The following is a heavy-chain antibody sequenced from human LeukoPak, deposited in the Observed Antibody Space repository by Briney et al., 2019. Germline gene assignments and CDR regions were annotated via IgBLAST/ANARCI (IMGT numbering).Heavy chain of an antibody. Sequence: PGGSLRLSCAASGFTFSSYSMNWVRQAPGKGLEWVSYISSSSSTIYYADSVKGRFTISRDNAKSSLFLQMNSLRAEDTAIYFCVSVAGYLNYWGQGSLVAVSS. CDR2: ISSSSSTI. D-gene: IGHD6-19*01. V-gene: IGHV3-48*04. J-gene: IGHJ4*02. CDR1: GFTFSSYS. CDR3: VSVAGYLNY.